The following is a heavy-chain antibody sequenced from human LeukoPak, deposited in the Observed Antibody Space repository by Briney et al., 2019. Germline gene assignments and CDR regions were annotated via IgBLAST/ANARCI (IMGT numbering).Heavy chain of an antibody. J-gene: IGHJ4*02. CDR3: ARDYTGGWNDY. CDR1: GFTFSNYY. V-gene: IGHV3-11*04. D-gene: IGHD7-27*01. Sequence: GGSLRLSCAASGFTFSNYYMNWIRQAPGKGLEWVSYISGSGSTIYYADSVKGRFTNSRDNAKNSLYLQMNSLRAEDTAVYYCARDYTGGWNDYWGQGTLVTVSS. CDR2: ISGSGSTI.